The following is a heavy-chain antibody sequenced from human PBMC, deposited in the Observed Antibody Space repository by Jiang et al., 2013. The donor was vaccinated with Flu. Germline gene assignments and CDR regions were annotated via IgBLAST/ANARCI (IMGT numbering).Heavy chain of an antibody. J-gene: IGHJ4*02. CDR1: GYSFTNYF. CDR3: ARFRDYGDTYLDY. D-gene: IGHD4-17*01. CDR2: INPGGGST. V-gene: IGHV1-46*01. Sequence: SVTVSCKASGYSFTNYFMHWVRQAPGQGLEWMGLINPGGGSTSYPQKFQGRVTMTEDTSTTTVYMELTSLRSEDTAVYYCARFRDYGDTYLDYWGQGTLVTVSS.